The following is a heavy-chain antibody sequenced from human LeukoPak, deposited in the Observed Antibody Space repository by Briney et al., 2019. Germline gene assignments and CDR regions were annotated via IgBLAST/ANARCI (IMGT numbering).Heavy chain of an antibody. Sequence: SETLSLTCTVSGGSISSYYWSWIRQPPGKGLEWIGYIYYSGSTNYNPSLKSRVTISVDTSKNQFSLKLSSVTAADTAVYYCARDSIDYDILTGYYYYYGMDVWGQGTTVTVSS. CDR2: IYYSGST. CDR3: ARDSIDYDILTGYYYYYGMDV. V-gene: IGHV4-59*01. CDR1: GGSISSYY. J-gene: IGHJ6*02. D-gene: IGHD3-9*01.